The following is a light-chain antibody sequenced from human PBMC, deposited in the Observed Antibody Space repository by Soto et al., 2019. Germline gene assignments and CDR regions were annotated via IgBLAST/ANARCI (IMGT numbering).Light chain of an antibody. CDR1: QSGGSNF. V-gene: IGKV3-20*01. Sequence: DIVLTQSPGTLSLSPGERATLSCKTSQSGGSNFLAWYQHKPGQAPRLLIYASSNRATGIPDRFTGSASGTDFTLTINRLEPEDFAVYYCQLYGISPHFGQGTRLEIK. CDR2: ASS. CDR3: QLYGISPH. J-gene: IGKJ5*01.